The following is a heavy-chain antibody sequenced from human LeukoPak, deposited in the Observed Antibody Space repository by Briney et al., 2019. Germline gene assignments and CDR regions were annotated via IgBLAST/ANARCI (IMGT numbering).Heavy chain of an antibody. V-gene: IGHV4-34*01. Sequence: SETLSLTCAVYGGSFSGYYWSWIRQPPGKGLEWIGEINHSGSTNYNPSLKSRVTISVDTSKNQFSLKLSSVTAADTAVYYCARGFSIDPWGQGTLVTVSS. J-gene: IGHJ5*02. CDR2: INHSGST. CDR3: ARGFSIDP. CDR1: GGSFSGYY.